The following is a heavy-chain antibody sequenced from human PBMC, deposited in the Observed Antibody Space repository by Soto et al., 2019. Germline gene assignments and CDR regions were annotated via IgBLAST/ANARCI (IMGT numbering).Heavy chain of an antibody. D-gene: IGHD2-15*01. CDR3: ARLASSPGWLQYYYFDY. CDR1: SGSISSSNW. CDR2: IYHSGST. V-gene: IGHV4-4*02. J-gene: IGHJ4*02. Sequence: QVQLQESGPGLVKPSGTLSLTCAVSSGSISSSNWWSWVRQPPGKGLEWIGEIYHSGSTNYNPSLMSRVTISVDKSKNQFSLKLSSVTAADTAVYYCARLASSPGWLQYYYFDYWGQGTLVTVSS.